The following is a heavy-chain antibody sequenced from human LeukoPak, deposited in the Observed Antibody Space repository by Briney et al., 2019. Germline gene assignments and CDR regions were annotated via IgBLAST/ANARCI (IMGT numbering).Heavy chain of an antibody. CDR2: INHSGST. CDR3: AREQGGYDYVWGSYRYTNWFDP. Sequence: SETLSLTCAVYGGSFSGYYWSWIRQPPGKGLEWIGEINHSGSTNYNPSLKSRVTISVDTSKNQFSLKLSSVTAADTAVYCCAREQGGYDYVWGSYRYTNWFDPWGQGTLVTVSS. D-gene: IGHD3-16*02. V-gene: IGHV4-34*01. CDR1: GGSFSGYY. J-gene: IGHJ5*02.